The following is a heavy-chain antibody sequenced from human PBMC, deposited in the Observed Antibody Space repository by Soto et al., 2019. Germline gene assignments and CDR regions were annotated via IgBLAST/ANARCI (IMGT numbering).Heavy chain of an antibody. D-gene: IGHD2-8*01. V-gene: IGHV4-59*08. Sequence: SETLSLTCTVSGGSISSYYWTWIRQPPGKGLEWIGYIYYSGSTNYNPSLKSRVTISVATSKTQFSLKLSCVTAADTAVYYSAKCPERYCSNGVYYTRHYYLDVWGKGTPVTV. CDR3: AKCPERYCSNGVYYTRHYYLDV. CDR2: IYYSGST. J-gene: IGHJ6*03. CDR1: GGSISSYY.